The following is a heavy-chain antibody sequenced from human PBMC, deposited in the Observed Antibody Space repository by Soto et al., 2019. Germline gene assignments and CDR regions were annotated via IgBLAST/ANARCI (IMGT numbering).Heavy chain of an antibody. Sequence: EVQLVESGGGLVQPGRSLRLSCAASRFTFDDYAMHWVRQAPGKGLEWVSGISWNSGSIGYADSVKGRFTISRDNAKNSLYLQMNSLRAEDTALYYCAKDSPVFDAFDIRGQGTMVTVSS. V-gene: IGHV3-9*01. D-gene: IGHD2-8*01. J-gene: IGHJ3*02. CDR1: RFTFDDYA. CDR2: ISWNSGSI. CDR3: AKDSPVFDAFDI.